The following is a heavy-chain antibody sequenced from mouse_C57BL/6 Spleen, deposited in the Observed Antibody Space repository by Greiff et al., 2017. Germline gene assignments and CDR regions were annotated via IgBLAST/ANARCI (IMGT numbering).Heavy chain of an antibody. Sequence: EVQLVESGGGLVQPGGSLKLSCAASGFTFSDYYMYWVRQTPEKRLEWVAYISNGGGSTFYPDPVKGRFPFSIDNAKNTLYLQMSRLKSEDTAMDNCARYDNGYCPMDDWGKGTSVTVSS. CDR2: ISNGGGST. V-gene: IGHV5-12*01. CDR3: ARYDNGYCPMDD. CDR1: GFTFSDYY. J-gene: IGHJ4*01. D-gene: IGHD2-14*01.